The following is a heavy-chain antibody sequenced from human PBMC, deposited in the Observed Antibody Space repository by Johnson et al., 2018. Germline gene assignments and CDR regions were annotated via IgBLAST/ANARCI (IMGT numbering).Heavy chain of an antibody. Sequence: QVQLVQSGAEVKKPGSSVKVSCKASGGTLSSYTINWVRQAPGQGLEWMGRIVPMLGATSYALKFQGRVTMTRNTSLSTAYMGLSSLRSEDTAVYYCASGLGSSTIYYRDVWGQGTTVTVSS. CDR3: ASGLGSSTIYYRDV. CDR1: GGTLSSYT. CDR2: IVPMLGAT. J-gene: IGHJ6*03. V-gene: IGHV1-69*08. D-gene: IGHD2-2*01.